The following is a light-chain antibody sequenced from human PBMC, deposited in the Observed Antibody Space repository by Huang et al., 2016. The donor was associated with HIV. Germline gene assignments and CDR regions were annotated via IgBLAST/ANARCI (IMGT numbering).Light chain of an antibody. CDR3: QQSYSALSS. V-gene: IGKV1-39*01. Sequence: IQMTQSPTSLSASVGDRVSIFCRASQGITTYLNWYQQKPGKAPKLLISSASTLHSGVPSRFSGSGSGTEFTLTIRGLQLDDFATYYCQQSYSALSSFGPGTRL. CDR2: SAS. CDR1: QGITTY. J-gene: IGKJ5*01.